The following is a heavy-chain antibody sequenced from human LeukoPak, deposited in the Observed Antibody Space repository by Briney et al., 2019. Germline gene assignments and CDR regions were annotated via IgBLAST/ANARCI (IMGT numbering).Heavy chain of an antibody. CDR2: ISGSGVTT. CDR3: AKKIQVGATSPYSDFQD. J-gene: IGHJ1*01. CDR1: GFTFSSYA. D-gene: IGHD1-26*01. V-gene: IGHV3-23*01. Sequence: GGSLRLSCAASGFTFSSYAMGWVRQAPGKGLEWVSAISGSGVTTHYAGSVKGRFSIPRDNSKNTLYLQMNSLRAEDTAVYYCAKKIQVGATSPYSDFQDWGQGTLVTVSS.